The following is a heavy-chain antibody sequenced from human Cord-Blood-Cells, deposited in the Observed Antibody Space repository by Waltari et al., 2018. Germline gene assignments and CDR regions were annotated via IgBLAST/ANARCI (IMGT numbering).Heavy chain of an antibody. D-gene: IGHD3-22*01. Sequence: EYMRGIIPIFGTANYAQKFQGRVTITADESTSTAYMGLSSLRSEDTAVYYCARGGYYYDSSGDAFDIWGQGPMVTVSS. J-gene: IGHJ3*02. V-gene: IGHV1-69*01. CDR3: ARGGYYYDSSGDAFDI. CDR2: IIPIFGTA.